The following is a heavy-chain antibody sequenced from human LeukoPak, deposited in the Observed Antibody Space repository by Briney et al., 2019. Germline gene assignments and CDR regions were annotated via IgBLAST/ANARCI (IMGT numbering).Heavy chain of an antibody. CDR2: ISYDGSNK. Sequence: GGSLRLSCAASGFTFSSYGMHWVRQAPGKGLEWVAVISYDGSNKYYADSVKGRFTISRDNSKNTLYLQMNSLRAEDTAVYYCAKEGEYFDWLFPDYWGQGTLVTVSS. CDR1: GFTFSSYG. D-gene: IGHD3-9*01. CDR3: AKEGEYFDWLFPDY. J-gene: IGHJ4*02. V-gene: IGHV3-30*18.